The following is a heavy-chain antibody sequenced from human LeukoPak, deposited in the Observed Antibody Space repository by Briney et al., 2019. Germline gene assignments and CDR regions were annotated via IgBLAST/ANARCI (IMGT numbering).Heavy chain of an antibody. Sequence: PGGSLRLSCAASGFTFSSYWMHWVRQAPGKGLVWVSRINSDGSSTSYADSVKGRFTISRDNAKNTLYLQMNSLRAEDTAVYYCARRQPTGIAVAGPDYWGQGTLVTVSS. D-gene: IGHD6-19*01. CDR1: GFTFSSYW. CDR3: ARRQPTGIAVAGPDY. CDR2: INSDGSST. V-gene: IGHV3-74*01. J-gene: IGHJ4*02.